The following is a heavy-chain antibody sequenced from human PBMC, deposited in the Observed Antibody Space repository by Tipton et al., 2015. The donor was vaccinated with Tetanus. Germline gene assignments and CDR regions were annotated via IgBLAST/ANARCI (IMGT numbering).Heavy chain of an antibody. V-gene: IGHV3-21*01. D-gene: IGHD7-27*01. CDR3: ARGRLGRDYGMDV. CDR2: ISTSSSYL. J-gene: IGHJ6*02. Sequence: SLRLSCAASGFTFSSYSMNWVRQAPGKGLEWVSSISTSSSYLYYADSVKGRFTISRDNAKNTLFLQMSSLRAEDTAVYYCARGRLGRDYGMDVWGQGTTVTVSS. CDR1: GFTFSSYS.